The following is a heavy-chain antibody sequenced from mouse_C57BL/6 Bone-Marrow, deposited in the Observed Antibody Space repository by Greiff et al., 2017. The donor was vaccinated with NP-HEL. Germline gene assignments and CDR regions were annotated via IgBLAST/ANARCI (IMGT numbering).Heavy chain of an antibody. Sequence: DVHLVESGGGLVQPGGSLKLSCAASRFTFSDYGMAWVRQAPRKGPEWVAFISNLAYSIYYADTVTGRFTISRENAKNTLYLEMSSLRSEDTAMYYCARHAITTVVATGYFDVWGTGTTVTVSS. CDR1: RFTFSDYG. D-gene: IGHD1-1*01. CDR2: ISNLAYSI. J-gene: IGHJ1*03. V-gene: IGHV5-15*01. CDR3: ARHAITTVVATGYFDV.